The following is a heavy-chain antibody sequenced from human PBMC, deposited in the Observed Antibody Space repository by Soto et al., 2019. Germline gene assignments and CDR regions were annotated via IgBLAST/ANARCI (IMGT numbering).Heavy chain of an antibody. J-gene: IGHJ4*02. Sequence: QVQLQESGPGLVKPSETLSLTCTVSGGSISSYYWSWIRQPPGKGLEWIGYIYYSGSTNYNPSLKSRVTISVDTSKNQFSLKLSSVTAADTAVYYCARGSGNYTKPSDYWGQGTLVTVSS. CDR2: IYYSGST. CDR1: GGSISSYY. CDR3: ARGSGNYTKPSDY. V-gene: IGHV4-59*01. D-gene: IGHD1-7*01.